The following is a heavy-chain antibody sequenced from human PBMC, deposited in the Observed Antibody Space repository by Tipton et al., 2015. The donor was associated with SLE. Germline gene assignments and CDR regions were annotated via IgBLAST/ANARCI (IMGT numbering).Heavy chain of an antibody. CDR1: GGSIGSSY. Sequence: TLSLTCTVSGGSIGSSYWCWIRQSPGKGLEWIGYIYYSGSTNYNPSLKSRVTISVDTSKNQFSLKLSSVTAADTAVYYCAREWLGTSYYHYMDGWGKGTTVTVSS. CDR3: AREWLGTSYYHYMDG. V-gene: IGHV4-59*01. D-gene: IGHD6-19*01. J-gene: IGHJ6*03. CDR2: IYYSGST.